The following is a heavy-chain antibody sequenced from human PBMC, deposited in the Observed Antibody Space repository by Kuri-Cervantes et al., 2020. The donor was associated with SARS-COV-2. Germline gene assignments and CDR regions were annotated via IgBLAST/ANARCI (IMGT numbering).Heavy chain of an antibody. CDR1: GFTFSSYA. D-gene: IGHD5-12*01. V-gene: IGHV3-23*01. CDR3: ARELRLSRTDAFDI. J-gene: IGHJ3*02. Sequence: GGSLRLSCAGSGFTFSSYAMSWVRQAPGKGLEWVSAISGSGGSTYYADSVKGRFTISRDNAKNSLYLQMNSLRAEDTAVYYCARELRLSRTDAFDIWGQGTMVTVSS. CDR2: ISGSGGST.